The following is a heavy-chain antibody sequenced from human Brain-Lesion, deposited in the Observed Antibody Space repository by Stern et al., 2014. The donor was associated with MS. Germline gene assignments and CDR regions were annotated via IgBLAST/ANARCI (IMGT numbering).Heavy chain of an antibody. CDR1: GYIFTGYY. CDR3: ARDQRGITIFGVVTDYYFLGMDV. D-gene: IGHD3-3*01. V-gene: IGHV1-2*02. CDR2: INPNTGGT. J-gene: IGHJ6*02. Sequence: VQLLQSGAEVKKPGASVKVSCKTSGYIFTGYYIHWVRQAPGQGLEWMAWINPNTGGTNYAQKIQGRVIMSRDTSISTAYVERSSLTSDDTAVYYCARDQRGITIFGVVTDYYFLGMDVWGQGTTVTVSS.